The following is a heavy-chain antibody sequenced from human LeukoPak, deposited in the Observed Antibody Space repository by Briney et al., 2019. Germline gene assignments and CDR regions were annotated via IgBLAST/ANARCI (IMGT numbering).Heavy chain of an antibody. J-gene: IGHJ4*02. D-gene: IGHD2-21*02. CDR2: INPSSGST. Sequence: ASVKVSCKASGYTFTSYYMHWVRQAPGQGLEWMGIINPSSGSTSYAQKFQGRVTMTRDTSTSTVYMELSSLRSEDTAVYYCARDWGDCGGDCYSFDYWGQGTLVTVSS. V-gene: IGHV1-46*01. CDR1: GYTFTSYY. CDR3: ARDWGDCGGDCYSFDY.